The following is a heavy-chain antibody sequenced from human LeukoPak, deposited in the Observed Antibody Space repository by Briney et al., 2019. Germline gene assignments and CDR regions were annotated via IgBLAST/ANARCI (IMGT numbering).Heavy chain of an antibody. Sequence: ASVKVSCKASGYTFTSYGISWVRQAPGQGLEWMGWISAYNGNTNYAQKLQGRVTMTTDTSTSTAYMELRSLRSDDTAVYYCAIHYDSSGYLPYYCYYGMDVWGQGTTVTVSS. J-gene: IGHJ6*02. CDR3: AIHYDSSGYLPYYCYYGMDV. CDR1: GYTFTSYG. D-gene: IGHD3-22*01. V-gene: IGHV1-18*01. CDR2: ISAYNGNT.